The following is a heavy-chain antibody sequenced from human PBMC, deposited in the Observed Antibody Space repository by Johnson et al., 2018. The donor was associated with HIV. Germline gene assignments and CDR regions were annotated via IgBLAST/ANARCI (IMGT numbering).Heavy chain of an antibody. V-gene: IGHV3-30*02. CDR2: IRYDGSNK. D-gene: IGHD5-18*01. CDR3: ARGRGVFASQSYSYGHDAFDI. CDR1: GFTFSSYG. J-gene: IGHJ3*02. Sequence: QVQLVESGGGVVQPGGSLRLSCAASGFTFSSYGMHWVRQAPGKGLEWVAFIRYDGSNKYYADSVKGRFTISRDNSKNTLYLQMNSLRAEDTAVYYCARGRGVFASQSYSYGHDAFDIWGQGTMVTVSS.